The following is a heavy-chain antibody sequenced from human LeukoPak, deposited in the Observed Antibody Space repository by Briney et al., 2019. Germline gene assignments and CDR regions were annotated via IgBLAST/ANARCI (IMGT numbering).Heavy chain of an antibody. CDR1: GGSISSYY. CDR3: ARMSYDILTGYYHVFDY. CDR2: IYYSGST. V-gene: IGHV4-59*08. Sequence: PSEALSLTCTVSGGSISSYYWNWIRQPPGKGLEWIGYIYYSGSTNYNPSLKSRVTISVDTSKNQFSLKLSSVTAADTAVYYCARMSYDILTGYYHVFDYWGQGTLVTVSS. D-gene: IGHD3-9*01. J-gene: IGHJ4*02.